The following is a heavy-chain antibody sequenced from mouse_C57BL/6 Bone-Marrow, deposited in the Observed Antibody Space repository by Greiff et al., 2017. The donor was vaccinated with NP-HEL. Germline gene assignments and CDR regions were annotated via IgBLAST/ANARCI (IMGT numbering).Heavy chain of an antibody. CDR2: ISNGGGST. V-gene: IGHV5-12*01. D-gene: IGHD4-1*01. Sequence: EVKLVESGGGLVQPGGSLKLSCAASGFTFSDYYMYWVRQTPEKRLEWFAYISNGGGSTYYPDTVKGRFTISRDKAKNTLYLQMSRLKTEDTAMYYCARHSYWVAVAYWGQGTLVTVSA. CDR1: GFTFSDYY. CDR3: ARHSYWVAVAY. J-gene: IGHJ3*01.